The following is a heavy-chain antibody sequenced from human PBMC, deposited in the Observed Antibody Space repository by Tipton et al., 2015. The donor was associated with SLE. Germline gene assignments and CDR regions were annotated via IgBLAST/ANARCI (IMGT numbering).Heavy chain of an antibody. J-gene: IGHJ3*02. CDR2: IYYSGST. Sequence: TLSLTCTVSGGSISSSSYYWGWIRQPPGKGLEWIGSIYYSGSTYYNPSLKSRVTISVDTSKNQFSLKLSSVTAADTAVYYCARGGTMVQGEANDAFDIWGQGTMVTVSS. CDR3: ARGGTMVQGEANDAFDI. CDR1: GGSISSSSYY. V-gene: IGHV4-39*07. D-gene: IGHD3-10*01.